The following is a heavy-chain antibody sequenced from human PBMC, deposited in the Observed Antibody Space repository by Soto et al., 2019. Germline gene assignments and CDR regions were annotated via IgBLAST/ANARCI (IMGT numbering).Heavy chain of an antibody. Sequence: QVQLVESGGGVVQPGRSLRLSCAASGFTFSSYAMHWVRQAPGKGLEWVAVISYDGSNKYYADSVKGRFTISRDNSKNTLYLQMNSLRAEDTAGYYCARTTASRGDAFDIWGQGTMVTVSS. D-gene: IGHD6-13*01. CDR2: ISYDGSNK. V-gene: IGHV3-30-3*01. J-gene: IGHJ3*02. CDR3: ARTTASRGDAFDI. CDR1: GFTFSSYA.